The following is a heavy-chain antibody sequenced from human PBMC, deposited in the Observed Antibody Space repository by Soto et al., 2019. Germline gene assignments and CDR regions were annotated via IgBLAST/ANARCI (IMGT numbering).Heavy chain of an antibody. D-gene: IGHD6-6*01. CDR1: GFTXDDYT. J-gene: IGHJ3*02. CDR3: AKESSSSYAFDI. V-gene: IGHV3-43*01. Sequence: QPWGSLRLSCAASGFTXDDYTMHWVRQAPGKGLEWVSLISWDGGSTYYADSVKGRFTISRDNSKNSLYLQMNSLRTEDTALYYCAKESSSSYAFDIWAKGQWSPSPQ. CDR2: ISWDGGST.